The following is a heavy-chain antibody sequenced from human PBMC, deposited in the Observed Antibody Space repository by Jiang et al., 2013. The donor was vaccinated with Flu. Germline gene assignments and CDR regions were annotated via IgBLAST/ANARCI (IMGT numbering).Heavy chain of an antibody. CDR2: IYYSGST. CDR1: GGSISSSSYY. V-gene: IGHV4-39*01. CDR3: ARHDRHGGWFDP. J-gene: IGHJ5*02. D-gene: IGHD3-16*01. Sequence: GPGLVKPSETLSLTCTVSGGSISSSSYYWGWIRQPPGKGLEWIGSIYYSGSTYYNPSLKSRVTISVDTSKNQFSLKLSSVTAADTAVYYCARHDRHGGWFDPWGQGTLVTVSS.